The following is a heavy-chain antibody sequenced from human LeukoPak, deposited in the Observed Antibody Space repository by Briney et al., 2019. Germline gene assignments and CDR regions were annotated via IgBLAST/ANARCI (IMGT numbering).Heavy chain of an antibody. CDR3: ARAGRGLRYFDWLTYDY. Sequence: GGSLRLSCAASGFSFSVYWMHWVRQAPGKGPVWVSRIKTDGSITDYADSVKGRFTISRDNAKNTLYLQMNSLRAEDTAVYYCARAGRGLRYFDWLTYDYWGQGTLVTVSS. CDR2: IKTDGSIT. V-gene: IGHV3-74*01. J-gene: IGHJ4*02. CDR1: GFSFSVYW. D-gene: IGHD3-9*01.